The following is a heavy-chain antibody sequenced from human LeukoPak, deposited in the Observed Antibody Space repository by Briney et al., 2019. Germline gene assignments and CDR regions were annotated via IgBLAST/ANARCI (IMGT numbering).Heavy chain of an antibody. Sequence: KPSETLSLTCAVYGGSFSGYYWSWIRQPPGKGLEWIGEINHSGSTNYNPSLKSRVTISVDKSKNQFSLKLSSVTAADTAVYYCARARDIVATIDSPPLDYWGQGTLVTVSS. CDR1: GGSFSGYY. J-gene: IGHJ4*02. V-gene: IGHV4-34*01. CDR3: ARARDIVATIDSPPLDY. CDR2: INHSGST. D-gene: IGHD5-12*01.